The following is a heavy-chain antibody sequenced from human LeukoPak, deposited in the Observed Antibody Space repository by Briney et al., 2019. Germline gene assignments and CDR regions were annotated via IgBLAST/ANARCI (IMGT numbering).Heavy chain of an antibody. D-gene: IGHD3-10*01. V-gene: IGHV4-59*01. CDR1: GGSISSYY. J-gene: IGHJ4*02. CDR3: ARGSYDSLDY. CDR2: IYYSGST. Sequence: SETLSLTCTVSGGSISSYYWSWLGQPPGKGLEWIGYIYYSGSTNYTPSLKSRVTISVDTSKNQFSLKLSSVTAADTAVYYCARGSYDSLDYWGQGTQVTVSS.